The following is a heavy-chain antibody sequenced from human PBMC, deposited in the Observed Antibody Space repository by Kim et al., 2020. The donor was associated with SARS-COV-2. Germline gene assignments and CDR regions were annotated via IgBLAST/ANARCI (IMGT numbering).Heavy chain of an antibody. CDR3: ARDLILGGYSYGLYYYYYGMDV. D-gene: IGHD5-18*01. V-gene: IGHV4-59*01. CDR2: IYYSGST. Sequence: SETLSLTCTVSGGSISSYYWSWIRQPPGKGLEWIGYIYYSGSTNYNPSLKSRVTISVDTSKNQFSLKLSSVTAADTAVYYCARDLILGGYSYGLYYYYYGMDVWGQGTTVTVSS. CDR1: GGSISSYY. J-gene: IGHJ6*02.